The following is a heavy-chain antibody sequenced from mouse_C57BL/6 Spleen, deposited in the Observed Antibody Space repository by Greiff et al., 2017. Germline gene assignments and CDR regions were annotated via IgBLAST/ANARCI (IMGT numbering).Heavy chain of an antibody. D-gene: IGHD1-1*01. CDR3: ARSQNLLLRSGYCDV. V-gene: IGHV1-53*01. Sequence: QVQLQQPGTELVKPGASVKLSCKASGYTFTSYWMHWVKQRPGQGLEWIGNINPSNGGTKYNEKFKSKATLTVDNSSSTDYMQLSSLTSEDSAVYYCARSQNLLLRSGYCDVWGTGTTVTVSS. J-gene: IGHJ1*03. CDR1: GYTFTSYW. CDR2: INPSNGGT.